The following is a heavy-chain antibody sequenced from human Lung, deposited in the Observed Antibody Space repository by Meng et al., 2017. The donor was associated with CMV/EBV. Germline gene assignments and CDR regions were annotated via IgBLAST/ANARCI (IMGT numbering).Heavy chain of an antibody. V-gene: IGHV4-34*01. CDR3: ARGSTSVTMIVVVFTAASLAYDS. Sequence: GSLRLFCAVYGGSFSGYDWTWIRQSPGKGLEWIGEINHRGSTNYNPSLKSRLTISLDTSKNQFSLKLKSVTAADTAVYYCARGSTSVTMIVVVFTAASLAYDSWGQGTXVTVSS. CDR2: INHRGST. CDR1: GGSFSGYD. D-gene: IGHD3-22*01. J-gene: IGHJ4*02.